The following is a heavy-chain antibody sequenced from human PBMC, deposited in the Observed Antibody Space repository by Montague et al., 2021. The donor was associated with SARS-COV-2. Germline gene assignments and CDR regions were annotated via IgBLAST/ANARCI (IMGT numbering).Heavy chain of an antibody. CDR3: VREKAGGLRNVFDT. Sequence: SETLSLTCTVSGFSIGSGDYWGWIRQPPGKGLEWIGSIYHSGTTYYNPSLQSRLTMSIDTSTNQFSLRLTSVTAADTTVFFCVREKAGGLRNVFDTRCQGTTVTVSS. CDR1: GFSIGSGDY. CDR2: IYHSGTT. V-gene: IGHV4-38-2*02. J-gene: IGHJ3*02.